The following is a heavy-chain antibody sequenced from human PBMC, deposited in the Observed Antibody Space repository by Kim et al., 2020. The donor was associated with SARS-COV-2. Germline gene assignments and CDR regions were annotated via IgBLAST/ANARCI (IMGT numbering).Heavy chain of an antibody. J-gene: IGHJ6*02. Sequence: GGSLRLSCAASGFTFSSYAMHWVRQAPGKGLEWVAVTSYDGSSKYHTDYVKGRFTISRDNSKDTLWLQMNSLRPEDTALYYCARDGNSGIAVAGVHYYYGMGVWGQGATVTASS. CDR3: ARDGNSGIAVAGVHYYYGMGV. D-gene: IGHD6-19*01. CDR2: TSYDGSSK. V-gene: IGHV3-30-3*01. CDR1: GFTFSSYA.